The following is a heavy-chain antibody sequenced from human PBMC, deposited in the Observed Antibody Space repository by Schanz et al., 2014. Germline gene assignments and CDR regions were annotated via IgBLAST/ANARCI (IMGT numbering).Heavy chain of an antibody. CDR3: ARAKRFGDMDV. Sequence: QVQLVQSGAEVKKPGASVKVSCKASGYTLTGFGVSWVRQAPGQGLEWMGWINVYNGDTKFAKTFQGRVTLTTDTSTSTAYMELRNLRSDDTAVYYCARAKRFGDMDVWGQGTTVTVSS. J-gene: IGHJ6*02. CDR1: GYTLTGFG. CDR2: INVYNGDT. D-gene: IGHD3-10*01. V-gene: IGHV1-18*01.